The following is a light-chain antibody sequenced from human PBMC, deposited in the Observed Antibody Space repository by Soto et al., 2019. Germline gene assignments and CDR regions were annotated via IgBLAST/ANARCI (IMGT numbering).Light chain of an antibody. V-gene: IGKV1-33*01. Sequence: DIQMTQSPSSLSASVGDRVTITCQASQDISNYLNWYQQKPGKAPKLLIYDTSNLKTGVPSRFSGSGYGTDFTFTISSLQPEDIATYYCQQYDNVPYTFGQGTKLEIK. CDR3: QQYDNVPYT. J-gene: IGKJ2*01. CDR1: QDISNY. CDR2: DTS.